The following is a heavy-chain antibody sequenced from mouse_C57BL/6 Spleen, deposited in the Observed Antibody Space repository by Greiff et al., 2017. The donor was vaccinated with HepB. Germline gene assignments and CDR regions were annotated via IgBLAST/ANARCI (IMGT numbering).Heavy chain of an antibody. CDR1: GYTFTDYN. CDR3: ARSNYGSSSHWYFDV. CDR2: INPNNGGT. J-gene: IGHJ1*03. V-gene: IGHV1-18*01. D-gene: IGHD1-1*01. Sequence: EVQLQQSGPELVKPGASVKTPCKASGYTFTDYNMDWVKQSHGKSLEWIGDINPNNGGTIYNQKFKGKATLTVDKSSSTAYMELRSLTSEDTAVYYCARSNYGSSSHWYFDVWGTGTTVTVSS.